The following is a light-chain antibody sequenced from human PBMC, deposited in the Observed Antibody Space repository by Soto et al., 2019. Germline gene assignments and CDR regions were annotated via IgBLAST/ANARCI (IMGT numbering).Light chain of an antibody. V-gene: IGKV3-20*01. CDR3: QQYGGSPRT. Sequence: EIVLTQSPGTLSLSPGERGTLSCRASQSVSSGYLAWYQQKPGQAPRLLIYDASSRATGIPDRFCGSGSGTDFTLTISRLEPEDFAVYYCQQYGGSPRTFGQGTKVEIK. J-gene: IGKJ1*01. CDR1: QSVSSGY. CDR2: DAS.